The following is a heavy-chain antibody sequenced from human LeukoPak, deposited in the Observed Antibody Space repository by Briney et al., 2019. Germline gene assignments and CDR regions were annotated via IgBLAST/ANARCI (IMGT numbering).Heavy chain of an antibody. CDR2: INPNTGGP. J-gene: IGHJ3*02. CDR3: TRDRGQIGGNAYAPYDI. CDR1: GYTFTGYY. D-gene: IGHD4-23*01. Sequence: ASVKVSCKASGYTFTGYYIHWVRQAPGQGLEWMGWINPNTGGPNYAQKFQGRVTTTRDTSITTAYMELSRLRSDDTAIYFCTRDRGQIGGNAYAPYDIWGQGTMVTVSS. V-gene: IGHV1-2*02.